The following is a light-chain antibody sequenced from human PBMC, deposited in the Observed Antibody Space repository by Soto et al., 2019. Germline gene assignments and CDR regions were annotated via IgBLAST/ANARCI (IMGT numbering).Light chain of an antibody. CDR1: QDINRN. Sequence: DIQMTQSPSSLSSSVGDRVTITCQANQDINRNLNWYQQKPGKAPRLLIYDASDLETGVPSRFSGRGSGRHFAFTISSLQPEDVGTYYCQQYETLPQFGPGTRVEIK. J-gene: IGKJ1*01. V-gene: IGKV1-33*01. CDR3: QQYETLPQ. CDR2: DAS.